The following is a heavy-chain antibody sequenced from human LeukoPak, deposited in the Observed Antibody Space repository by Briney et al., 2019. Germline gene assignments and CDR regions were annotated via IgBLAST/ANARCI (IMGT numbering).Heavy chain of an antibody. CDR2: INSDGYT. Sequence: GGSLRLSCVASGFAFSRSWMHWVRQAPGEGLLWVSRINSDGYTIYAGSVEGRFTISRDNAKNTLYLQMNSLRAEDTAVYYCARQTSGSGSHDYWGQGTLVTVSS. CDR1: GFAFSRSW. D-gene: IGHD3-10*01. CDR3: ARQTSGSGSHDY. J-gene: IGHJ4*02. V-gene: IGHV3-74*01.